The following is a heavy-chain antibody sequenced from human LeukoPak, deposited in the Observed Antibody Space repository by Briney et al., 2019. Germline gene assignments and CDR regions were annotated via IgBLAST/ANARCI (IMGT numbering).Heavy chain of an antibody. CDR1: GFTFNTFE. V-gene: IGHV3-48*03. D-gene: IGHD1-14*01. Sequence: GGSLRPSCAASGFTFNTFEMSWVRRAPGKRLLCFFYIASSVGPIFYAASVKGRFTISRDNADNSLFLHMNSLRAEDTAVYYCVREDRNDAFDIWGQGTVVTVSS. CDR3: VREDRNDAFDI. J-gene: IGHJ3*02. CDR2: IASSVGPI.